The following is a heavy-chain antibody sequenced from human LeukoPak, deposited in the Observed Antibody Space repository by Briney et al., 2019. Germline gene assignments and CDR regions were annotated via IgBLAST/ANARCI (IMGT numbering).Heavy chain of an antibody. CDR3: TRENRDGYNPYNWFDP. J-gene: IGHJ5*02. D-gene: IGHD5-24*01. V-gene: IGHV3-7*01. CDR1: GFSFGSYW. Sequence: GGSLRLSCAASGFSFGSYWMSWVRQAPGKGLEWVANIKQEGSEKFYVDSVKGRFTISRDNAKNSLYLQMNSLRAEDTGIYYCTRENRDGYNPYNWFDPWGQGTLVTVSS. CDR2: IKQEGSEK.